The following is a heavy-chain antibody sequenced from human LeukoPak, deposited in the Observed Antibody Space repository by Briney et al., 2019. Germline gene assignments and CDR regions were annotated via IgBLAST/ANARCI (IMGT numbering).Heavy chain of an antibody. Sequence: GGSLRLSCAASGFTFSSYAMSWVRQAPGKGLEWGSSFSGSGGSTYHADSVKGRFTISRDNSKNTLYLQMNSLRAEDTAVYYCAKLYSSGWDTIDYWGQGTLVTVSS. V-gene: IGHV3-23*01. J-gene: IGHJ4*02. D-gene: IGHD6-19*01. CDR2: FSGSGGST. CDR3: AKLYSSGWDTIDY. CDR1: GFTFSSYA.